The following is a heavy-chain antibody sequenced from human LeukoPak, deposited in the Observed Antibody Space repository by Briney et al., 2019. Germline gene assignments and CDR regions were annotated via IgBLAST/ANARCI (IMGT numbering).Heavy chain of an antibody. Sequence: GGPLRLSCVASGFTFSNSWMHWVRQAPGRGLVWVSRIDREGSSTTYADSVKGRFAISRDDSKNTAYLQMNSLKTEDTAVYFCTRVLATDLDYWGQGTLVTVSS. D-gene: IGHD5-12*01. V-gene: IGHV3-74*01. CDR2: IDREGSST. CDR3: TRVLATDLDY. J-gene: IGHJ4*02. CDR1: GFTFSNSW.